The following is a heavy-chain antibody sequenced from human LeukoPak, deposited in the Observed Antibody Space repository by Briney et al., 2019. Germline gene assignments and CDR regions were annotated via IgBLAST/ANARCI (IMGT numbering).Heavy chain of an antibody. V-gene: IGHV1-8*03. CDR1: GYTFTSYD. J-gene: IGHJ6*03. Sequence: ASVKVSCKASGYTFTSYDINWVRQATGQGLEWMGWMNPNSGTTGYAQKFQGRVTITRNTSISTAYMELSSLRSEDTAVYYCARGEIEALFFSSGYSSGWSTYYMDVWGKGTTVTVSS. CDR3: ARGEIEALFFSSGYSSGWSTYYMDV. D-gene: IGHD6-19*01. CDR2: MNPNSGTT.